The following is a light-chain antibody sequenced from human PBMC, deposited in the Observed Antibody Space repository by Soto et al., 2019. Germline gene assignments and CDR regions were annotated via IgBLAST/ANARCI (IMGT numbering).Light chain of an antibody. CDR3: QQYKDYTWT. Sequence: DIQMTQSPSTLSASVGDRVSITCRASQSVARYLAWYQQKPGKAPHLLIYDASSLESGVPSRFSGSGSGTEFTLTISSLQPDDFTTFYCQQYKDYTWTFGQGTKVEV. CDR2: DAS. CDR1: QSVARY. J-gene: IGKJ1*01. V-gene: IGKV1-5*01.